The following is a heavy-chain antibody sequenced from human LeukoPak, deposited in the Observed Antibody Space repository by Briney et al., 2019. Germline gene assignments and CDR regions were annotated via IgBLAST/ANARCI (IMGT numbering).Heavy chain of an antibody. CDR1: GGSISSGGYS. J-gene: IGHJ4*02. D-gene: IGHD3-22*01. CDR2: IYHSGNT. V-gene: IGHV4-30-2*01. Sequence: SETLSLTCTVSGGSISSGGYSWSWIRQPPGKDLEWIGYIYHSGNTYYNPSLKSRVTISVDRSKNQFSLKLTSVTAADTAVYYCARGGDSSGFYYYFDYWGQGTLVSVSS. CDR3: ARGGDSSGFYYYFDY.